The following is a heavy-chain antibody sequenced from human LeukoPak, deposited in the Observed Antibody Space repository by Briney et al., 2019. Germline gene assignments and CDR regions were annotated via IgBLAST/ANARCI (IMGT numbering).Heavy chain of an antibody. CDR3: AGKDAYYDILTGYYNSWFDP. CDR1: GGSFSGYY. V-gene: IGHV4-34*01. J-gene: IGHJ5*02. Sequence: SETLSLTCAVYGGSFSGYYWSWIRQPPGKGLEWIGEINHSGSTNYNPSLKSRVTISVDTSKSQFSLKLSSVTAADTAVYYCAGKDAYYDILTGYYNSWFDPWGQGTLVTVSS. D-gene: IGHD3-9*01. CDR2: INHSGST.